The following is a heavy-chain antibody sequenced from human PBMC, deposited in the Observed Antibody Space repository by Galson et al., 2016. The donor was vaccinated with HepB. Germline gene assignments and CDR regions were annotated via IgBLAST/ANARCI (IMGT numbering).Heavy chain of an antibody. CDR3: ARGGATPGQWLDNWFDP. J-gene: IGHJ5*02. CDR1: GFYFSDYS. D-gene: IGHD6-19*01. V-gene: IGHV3-20*04. Sequence: SLRLSCAASGFYFSDYSMNWVRQAPGKGLEWVSGINWSGDTTGYADSVKGRFTISGDNAKNSLFLQMNSLRAEDTAFYYCARGGATPGQWLDNWFDPWGQGTLVSVSS. CDR2: INWSGDTT.